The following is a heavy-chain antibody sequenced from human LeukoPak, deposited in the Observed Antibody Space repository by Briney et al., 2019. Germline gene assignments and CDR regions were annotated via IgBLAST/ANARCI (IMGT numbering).Heavy chain of an antibody. CDR1: GGSFSGYY. CDR2: INDSGST. CDR3: ARVIDYDSSGHYLGY. J-gene: IGHJ4*02. V-gene: IGHV4-34*01. D-gene: IGHD3-22*01. Sequence: SETLSLTCAVYGGSFSGYYWSWIRQPPGKGLEWIGEINDSGSTNCNPSLKSRVTISVDTSKNQFSLKLSSVTAADTAVYYCARVIDYDSSGHYLGYWGQGTLVNVSS.